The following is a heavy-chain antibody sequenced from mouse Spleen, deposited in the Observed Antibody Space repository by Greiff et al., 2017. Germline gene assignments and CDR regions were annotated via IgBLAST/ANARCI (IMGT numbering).Heavy chain of an antibody. D-gene: IGHD4-1*01. CDR3: ARGRLTGTRGAMDY. CDR2: ISYDGSN. Sequence: DVKLQESGPGLVKPSQSLSLTCSVTGYSITSGYYWNWIRQFPGNKLEWMGYISYDGSNNYNPSLKNRISITRDTSKNQFFLKLNSVTTEDTATYYCARGRLTGTRGAMDYWGQGTSVTVSS. J-gene: IGHJ4*01. CDR1: GYSITSGYY. V-gene: IGHV3-6*02.